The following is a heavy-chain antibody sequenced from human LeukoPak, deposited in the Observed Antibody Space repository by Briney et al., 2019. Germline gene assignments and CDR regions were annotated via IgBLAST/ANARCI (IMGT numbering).Heavy chain of an antibody. D-gene: IGHD3-3*01. CDR2: IYSGGSR. Sequence: GGSLRLSCAASGFTVGSNYMSWVRQAPGKGLEWVSVIYSGGSRYYADSVKGRFTISRDNSKNTLYLQMNSLRAEDTAVYYCASNTYYDFWSGNLWGQGTLVTVSS. CDR1: GFTVGSNY. J-gene: IGHJ5*02. V-gene: IGHV3-53*01. CDR3: ASNTYYDFWSGNL.